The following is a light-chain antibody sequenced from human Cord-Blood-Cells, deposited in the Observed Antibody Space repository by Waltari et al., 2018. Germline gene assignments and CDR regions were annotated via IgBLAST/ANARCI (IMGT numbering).Light chain of an antibody. V-gene: IGLV2-23*01. Sequence: QSALTQPASVSGSPGQSITISCTGTSSDVGSYNLVSWYQQHPGKAPKLMIYEGSKPPSGVSNPFSCPKSGNPASLTISGLQAEDEADYYCCSYAGSSTWVFGGGTKLTVL. J-gene: IGLJ3*02. CDR2: EGS. CDR1: SSDVGSYNL. CDR3: CSYAGSSTWV.